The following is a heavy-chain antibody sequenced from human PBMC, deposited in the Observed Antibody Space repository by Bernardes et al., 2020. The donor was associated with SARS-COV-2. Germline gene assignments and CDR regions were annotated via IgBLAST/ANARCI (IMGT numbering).Heavy chain of an antibody. CDR3: AIPPTNYDRYGMDV. D-gene: IGHD3-22*01. CDR2: NTPIFGTA. Sequence: SVKVSCKASGGTFSSYAISWVRQAPGQGLEWMGGNTPIFGTANYAQKFQGRVTMTRDTSISTAYMELSRLRSDDTAVYYCAIPPTNYDRYGMDVWGQGTTVTVSS. J-gene: IGHJ6*02. CDR1: GGTFSSYA. V-gene: IGHV1-69*05.